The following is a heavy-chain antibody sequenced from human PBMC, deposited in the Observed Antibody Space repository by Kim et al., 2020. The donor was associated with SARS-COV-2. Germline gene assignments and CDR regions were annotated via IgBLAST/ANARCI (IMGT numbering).Heavy chain of an antibody. V-gene: IGHV3-66*01. CDR3: ATVVFYYDAGYFKN. CDR2: MYSGGNT. CDR1: GYTVTYSY. Sequence: GGSLRLSCAASGYTVTYSYMGWVRQAPGKGLEWVSFMYSGGNTIYADSVKGRLIISRDHSKNTRYLQMNSLRAEETAVYYWATVVFYYDAGYFKNWGQGT. D-gene: IGHD3-22*01. J-gene: IGHJ1*01.